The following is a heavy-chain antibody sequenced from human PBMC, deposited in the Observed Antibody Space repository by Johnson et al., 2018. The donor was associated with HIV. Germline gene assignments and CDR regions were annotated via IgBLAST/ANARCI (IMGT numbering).Heavy chain of an antibody. J-gene: IGHJ3*01. D-gene: IGHD3-3*01. V-gene: IGHV3-30*04. CDR3: ASPPSGYDFWDGPNIFDV. Sequence: VQLVESGGGVVQPGRSLRLSCAASGFTFSSYAMHWVRQAPGKGLEWVAVISYDGNNKYYADSVKVRFTISRDKSKNTLFLQMNSLRPEDTAVYYCASPPSGYDFWDGPNIFDVWGQGTMVSVAS. CDR2: ISYDGNNK. CDR1: GFTFSSYA.